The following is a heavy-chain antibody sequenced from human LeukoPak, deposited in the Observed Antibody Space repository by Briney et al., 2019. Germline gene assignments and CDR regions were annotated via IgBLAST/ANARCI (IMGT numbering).Heavy chain of an antibody. J-gene: IGHJ4*02. CDR2: MNPNSGYT. D-gene: IGHD6-19*01. CDR3: ARVAGSIDY. Sequence: GASVKVSCKASGYTFTTYDINWVRQATGQGLEWMGWMNPNSGYTGFAQKFQGRVTFTRATSISTAYMELSSLRSEDTAVYYCARVAGSIDYWGQGILATVSS. CDR1: GYTFTTYD. V-gene: IGHV1-8*03.